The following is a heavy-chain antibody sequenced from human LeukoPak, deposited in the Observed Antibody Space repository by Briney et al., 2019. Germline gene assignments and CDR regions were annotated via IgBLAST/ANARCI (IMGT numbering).Heavy chain of an antibody. V-gene: IGHV4-39*01. CDR3: ASLIAAGYFDH. J-gene: IGHJ4*02. CDR1: GGSISSSSYS. D-gene: IGHD6-13*01. CDR2: NYHSGGT. Sequence: SETLSLTCTVSGGSISSSSYSWGWIRQPPGKGLEWIGVNYHSGGTYYNPSLKSRLTMSVDTSKNQFSLKLSSVTATDTAVYYCASLIAAGYFDHWGQGTLVTVSS.